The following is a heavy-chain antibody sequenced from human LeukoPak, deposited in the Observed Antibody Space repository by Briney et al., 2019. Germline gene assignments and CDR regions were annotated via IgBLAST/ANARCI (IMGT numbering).Heavy chain of an antibody. J-gene: IGHJ5*02. D-gene: IGHD6-13*01. V-gene: IGHV3-20*01. CDR1: GFTFDDYG. CDR3: ARGSYYSSRSLSWFDP. Sequence: GGSLRLSCTASGFTFDDYGMSWVRQSPGKGLEWVSGINWNGGSTDYADSVKGRFTISRDNAKSSLYLQINSLRAEDTALYHCARGSYYSSRSLSWFDPWGQGTLVTVSS. CDR2: INWNGGST.